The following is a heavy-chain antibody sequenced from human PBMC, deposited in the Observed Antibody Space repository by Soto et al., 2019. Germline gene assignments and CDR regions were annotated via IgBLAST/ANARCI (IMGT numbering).Heavy chain of an antibody. Sequence: QVQLVQSGAEVKKPGASVKVSCKASGYTFTSYDINWVRQATGQGLEWMGWMNTNSGNTGYAQKFQGRVTMTRNTSISTAYMELSSLRSEDTAVYYCAKSIRGLRGDHYYYGMDVWGQWTKVTVSS. V-gene: IGHV1-8*01. CDR1: GYTFTSYD. CDR2: MNTNSGNT. J-gene: IGHJ6*02. D-gene: IGHD4-17*01. CDR3: AKSIRGLRGDHYYYGMDV.